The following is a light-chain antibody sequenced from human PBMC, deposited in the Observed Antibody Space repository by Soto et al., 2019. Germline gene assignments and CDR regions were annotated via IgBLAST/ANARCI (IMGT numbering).Light chain of an antibody. V-gene: IGLV2-14*01. CDR3: VSYSTSASYV. CDR2: DIN. J-gene: IGLJ1*01. Sequence: QSAPTQPACVSCSSGRSISISWTGTRSHVCNYSFVSWYRQHPVKAPKLMIYDINNRPSGVSNRFSCSKSGNAASLTISGLQAEREAHYYCVSYSTSASYVFGSGTKVTVL. CDR1: RSHVCNYSF.